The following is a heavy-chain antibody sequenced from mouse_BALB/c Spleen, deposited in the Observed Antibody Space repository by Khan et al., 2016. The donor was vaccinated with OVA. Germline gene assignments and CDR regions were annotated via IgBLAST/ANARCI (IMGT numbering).Heavy chain of an antibody. D-gene: IGHD2-12*01. CDR2: INPYNGDT. Sequence: VQLKESGPELVKPGASVKISCKASGYSFTGYFMNWVKQSHGKSLEWIGRINPYNGDTFYNQKFKGKATLTVDKSSSTAYMELLSLTSEDSAVYYCTDCYCRDAMDYWGQGTSVTVSS. CDR1: GYSFTGYF. J-gene: IGHJ4*01. CDR3: TDCYCRDAMDY. V-gene: IGHV1-37*01.